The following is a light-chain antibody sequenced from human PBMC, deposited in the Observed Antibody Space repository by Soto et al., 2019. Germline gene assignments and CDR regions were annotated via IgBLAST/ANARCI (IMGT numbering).Light chain of an antibody. CDR1: QNVART. CDR3: QQYHNWPPQYT. J-gene: IGKJ2*01. Sequence: EIVMTQSPASLSVSPGDGATLSCRASQNVARTVSSYQQKPGQGPRLLIHGASTRAVGAPARFSGSGSGTDFTLTISSLQSEDFAVYYCQQYHNWPPQYTFGQGTKLQIK. CDR2: GAS. V-gene: IGKV3-15*01.